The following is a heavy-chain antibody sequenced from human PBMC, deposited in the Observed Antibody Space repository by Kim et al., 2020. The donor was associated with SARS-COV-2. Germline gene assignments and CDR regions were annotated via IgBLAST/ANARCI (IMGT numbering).Heavy chain of an antibody. Sequence: GGSLRLSCAASGFNFSSYEMNWVRQAPGKGLEWVSYISSSGSTIYYADSVKGRFTIPRDNAKNSLYLQMNSLRAEDTAVYYCARPLPAAGTDYYYYGMDVWGQGTTVTVSS. V-gene: IGHV3-48*03. J-gene: IGHJ6*02. CDR3: ARPLPAAGTDYYYYGMDV. CDR2: ISSSGSTI. D-gene: IGHD6-13*01. CDR1: GFNFSSYE.